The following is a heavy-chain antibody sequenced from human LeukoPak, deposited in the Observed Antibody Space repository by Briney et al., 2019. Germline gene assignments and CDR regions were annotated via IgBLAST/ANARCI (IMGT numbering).Heavy chain of an antibody. CDR3: IADLFNHYYGMDV. Sequence: GGSLRLSCAASGFTFNNAWMSWVRQAPGKGLEWVGRVKSKTDGGTIDYGAPVKGRFTISRDDSKNTMSLQMNSLKTEDTGVYYCIADLFNHYYGMDVWGQGTTVTVSS. CDR1: GFTFNNAW. CDR2: VKSKTDGGTI. V-gene: IGHV3-15*01. J-gene: IGHJ6*02.